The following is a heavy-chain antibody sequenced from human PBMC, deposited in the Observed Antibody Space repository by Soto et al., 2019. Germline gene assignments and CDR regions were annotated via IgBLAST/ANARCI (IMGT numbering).Heavy chain of an antibody. Sequence: QVQLQQSGAGLLKPSETLSLTCAVYGGSFSGYYWSWIRQPPGKGLEWIGEINHSGSTNYNPSLKRRVTRSVDTSRSHFPLQLRSVPAPAAAGYYCARGRRSGWARFDPRGQGTLVTVSP. V-gene: IGHV4-34*01. CDR2: INHSGST. CDR3: ARGRRSGWARFDP. CDR1: GGSFSGYY. D-gene: IGHD6-25*01. J-gene: IGHJ5*02.